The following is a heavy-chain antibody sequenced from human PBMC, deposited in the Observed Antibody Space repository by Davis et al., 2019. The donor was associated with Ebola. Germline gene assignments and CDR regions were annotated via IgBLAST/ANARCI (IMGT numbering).Heavy chain of an antibody. D-gene: IGHD3-22*01. V-gene: IGHV4-34*01. Sequence: SETLSLTCAVYGGSFSGYYWSWIRQPPGKGLEWIGEINHSGSTNYNPSLKSRVTISIDTSKNQFSLKVTSVTAADTAVYYCARQPSTPYSSGDFDPWGQGTLVTVSS. CDR1: GGSFSGYY. CDR3: ARQPSTPYSSGDFDP. J-gene: IGHJ5*02. CDR2: INHSGST.